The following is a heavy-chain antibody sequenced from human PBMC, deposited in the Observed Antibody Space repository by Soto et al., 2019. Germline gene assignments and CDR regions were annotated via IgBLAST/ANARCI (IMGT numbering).Heavy chain of an antibody. D-gene: IGHD6-19*01. CDR3: ATPGLAVAGVYQVDY. Sequence: GESLKISCKGSGYSFTSYWIGWVRQMPGKGLEWMGIIYPGDSDTRYSPSFQGQVTISADKSISTAYLQWSSLKASDTAMYYCATPGLAVAGVYQVDYCRQGHLVSASS. CDR1: GYSFTSYW. J-gene: IGHJ4*02. V-gene: IGHV5-51*01. CDR2: IYPGDSDT.